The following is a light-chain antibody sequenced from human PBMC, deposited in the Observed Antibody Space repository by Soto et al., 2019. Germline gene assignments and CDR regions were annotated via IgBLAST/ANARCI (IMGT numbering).Light chain of an antibody. V-gene: IGKV1-9*01. CDR3: QQLNSYPRT. J-gene: IGKJ1*01. Sequence: DIQITQAPPTPSPSVGNIVTITCRASQGISSYLAWYQQKPGQAPKLLIYGASTLQSGVPSRFSGSGSGTDFTLTISSLQPEDFATYYCQQLNSYPRTFGQGTKVDIK. CDR2: GAS. CDR1: QGISSY.